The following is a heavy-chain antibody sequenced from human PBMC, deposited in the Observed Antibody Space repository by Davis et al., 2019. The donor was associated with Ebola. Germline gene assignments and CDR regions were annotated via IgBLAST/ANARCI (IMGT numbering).Heavy chain of an antibody. D-gene: IGHD3-3*01. CDR3: ARAYDFWSGSGYEGLDY. CDR1: GFTFSNYW. J-gene: IGHJ4*02. V-gene: IGHV3-7*01. CDR2: INQAGTAK. Sequence: GESLKISCEASGFTFSNYWMTWVRQAPGRGLEWVANINQAGTAKYYVDSVKGRFTISRDNAKNSLYLQMNSLRAEDTAMYYCARAYDFWSGSGYEGLDYWGQGTLVTVSS.